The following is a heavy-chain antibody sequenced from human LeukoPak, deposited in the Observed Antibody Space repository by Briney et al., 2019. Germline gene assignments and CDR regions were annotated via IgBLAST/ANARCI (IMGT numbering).Heavy chain of an antibody. CDR3: AISSTSLGDP. V-gene: IGHV5-51*01. CDR2: IYPGDSDT. Sequence: GESLKISCKGSGYSLTSNWIGWVRQMPGKGLEWMGIIYPGDSDTRYSPSLQGQVTISADKSISTAYLQWSSLKASDTAMYYCAISSTSLGDPWGQGTLVTVSS. J-gene: IGHJ5*02. CDR1: GYSLTSNW. D-gene: IGHD2-2*01.